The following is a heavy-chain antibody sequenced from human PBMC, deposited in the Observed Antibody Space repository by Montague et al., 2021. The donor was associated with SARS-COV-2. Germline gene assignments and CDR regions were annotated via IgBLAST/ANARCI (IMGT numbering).Heavy chain of an antibody. CDR3: ARWDPQTLTVISLRGKSANDY. V-gene: IGHV4-34*01. CDR2: INDRGVTNY. Sequence: SETLSLTCAVYGESFSGFFWSWIRQPPGKGQEWIAEINDRGVTNYNYNPSLGSRVTISADTSKNQFSLKLRSVTAADAAVYYCARWDPQTLTVISLRGKSANDYWGQGTLVTVSP. CDR1: GESFSGFF. J-gene: IGHJ4*02. D-gene: IGHD4-11*01.